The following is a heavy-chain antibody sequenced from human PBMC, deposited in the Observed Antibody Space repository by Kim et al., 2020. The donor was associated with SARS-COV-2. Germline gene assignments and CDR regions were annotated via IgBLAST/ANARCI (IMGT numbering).Heavy chain of an antibody. V-gene: IGHV3-30-3*01. CDR3: AREYYDFWSGYYPYYYYG. J-gene: IGHJ6*01. CDR1: GFTFSSYA. CDR2: ISYDGSNK. Sequence: GGSLRLSCAASGFTFSSYAMHWVRQAPGKGLEWVAVISYDGSNKYYADSVKGRFTISRDNSKNTLYLQMNSLIAEDTAVYYCAREYYDFWSGYYPYYYYG. D-gene: IGHD3-3*01.